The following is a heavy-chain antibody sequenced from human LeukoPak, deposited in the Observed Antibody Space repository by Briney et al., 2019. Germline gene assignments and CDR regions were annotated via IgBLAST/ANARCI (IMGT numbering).Heavy chain of an antibody. CDR1: GYTFGNYY. V-gene: IGHV1-46*01. Sequence: GASVKVSCKASGYTFGNYYVHWVRQAPGQGLEWMGIIKPSGGGTSYALKFQGRVTLTRDTSTSTAYMELSSLRSEDTAVYYCARDHFDSSGYHYLLGYFEHWGQGTLVTVSS. J-gene: IGHJ1*01. D-gene: IGHD3-22*01. CDR3: ARDHFDSSGYHYLLGYFEH. CDR2: IKPSGGGT.